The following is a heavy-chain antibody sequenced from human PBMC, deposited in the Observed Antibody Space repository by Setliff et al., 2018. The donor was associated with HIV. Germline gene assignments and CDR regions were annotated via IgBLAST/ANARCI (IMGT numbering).Heavy chain of an antibody. CDR2: IYYSGST. Sequence: PSETLSLTCTVSGGSISSSSYYWGWIRQPPGKGLDWIGSIYYSGSTYYNPSLKSRVTISVDTSKNQFSLRQTSVTAADTAVYYCAKGVAGLQYYYYYMDVWGKGTTVTVSS. CDR1: GGSISSSSYY. D-gene: IGHD6-19*01. J-gene: IGHJ6*03. V-gene: IGHV4-39*01. CDR3: AKGVAGLQYYYYYMDV.